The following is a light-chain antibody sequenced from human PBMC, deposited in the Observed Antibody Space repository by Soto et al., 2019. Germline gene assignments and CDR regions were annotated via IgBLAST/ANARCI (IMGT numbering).Light chain of an antibody. J-gene: IGKJ2*01. V-gene: IGKV3-11*01. CDR3: QQRTSLYT. CDR2: DAS. Sequence: EIVLTQSPATLSLSPGERAILSCRASQSVSSYFAWYQQKPGQAPRLLIYDASKRATVIPARFSGSGSATVFTLTISSLEPEDFAVYYCQQRTSLYTFGQGTKLEIK. CDR1: QSVSSY.